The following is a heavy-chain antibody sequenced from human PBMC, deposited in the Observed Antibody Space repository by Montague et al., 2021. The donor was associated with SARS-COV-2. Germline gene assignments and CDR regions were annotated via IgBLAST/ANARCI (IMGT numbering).Heavy chain of an antibody. Sequence: CAISGDSVWSNTAAWNWIRQSPSGGLEWLGRTNYRSKWTSDYATSVEGRISIDTDTSKNQFFLHLRSVTPEDTGVYYCVRDPGSAQAGFDAWGQGTLVTVSS. J-gene: IGHJ4*02. CDR3: VRDPGSAQAGFDA. CDR2: TNYRSKWTS. V-gene: IGHV6-1*01. CDR1: GDSVWSNTAA.